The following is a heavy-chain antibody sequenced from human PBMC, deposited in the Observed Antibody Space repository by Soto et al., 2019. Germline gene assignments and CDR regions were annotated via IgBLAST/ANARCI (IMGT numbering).Heavy chain of an antibody. V-gene: IGHV4-30-4*01. Sequence: PSETLSLTCTVSGGSISSCDYYWSWIRQPPGKGLEWIGYIYYSGSTYYNPSLKSRVTISVDTSKNQFSLKLSSVTAADTAVYYCATSPYYYDSSGYYLDYWGQGTLVTVSS. J-gene: IGHJ4*02. CDR3: ATSPYYYDSSGYYLDY. D-gene: IGHD3-22*01. CDR1: GGSISSCDYY. CDR2: IYYSGST.